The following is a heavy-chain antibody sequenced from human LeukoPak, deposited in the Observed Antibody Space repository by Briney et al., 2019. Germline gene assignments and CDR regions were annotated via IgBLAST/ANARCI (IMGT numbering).Heavy chain of an antibody. J-gene: IGHJ5*02. Sequence: PGGSLRLSXAASGFTFRSYAMSWVRQAPGKGLEWVSYISSDSGTIYYADSVKGRFTISRDNAKKSLYLQMNSLRAEDTAVYYCARAAQPGFDPWGQGTLVTVSS. CDR1: GFTFRSYA. D-gene: IGHD1-14*01. V-gene: IGHV3-48*01. CDR2: ISSDSGTI. CDR3: ARAAQPGFDP.